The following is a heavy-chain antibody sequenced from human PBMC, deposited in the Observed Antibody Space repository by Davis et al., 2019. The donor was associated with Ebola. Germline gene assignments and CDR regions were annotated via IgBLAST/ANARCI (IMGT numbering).Heavy chain of an antibody. Sequence: ASVQVSYKASGYTFTSYDINRVRHATGQGLEWMGWMNPNSGNTGYAQKFQGRVTITRKTSISTAYMELSSLRSEDTAVYYCARGGLWFRAPRSRGYNYYMDVWGKGTTVTVSS. D-gene: IGHD3-10*01. J-gene: IGHJ6*03. CDR3: ARGGLWFRAPRSRGYNYYMDV. CDR1: GYTFTSYD. V-gene: IGHV1-8*03. CDR2: MNPNSGNT.